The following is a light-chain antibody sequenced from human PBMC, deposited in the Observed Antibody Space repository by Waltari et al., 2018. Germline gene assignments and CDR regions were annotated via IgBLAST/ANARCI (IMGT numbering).Light chain of an antibody. CDR1: SSDIGGYNY. J-gene: IGLJ1*01. V-gene: IGLV2-14*03. Sequence: QSVLTQPASVSGSPGQSITISCTGTSSDIGGYNYVSWYQQHPGKAPKLLIYDVSKRPSGVSNRFSGSKSGNTASLRISGLQADDEAEYYCSSYSTNSAHVFGTGTKVTFL. CDR3: SSYSTNSAHV. CDR2: DVS.